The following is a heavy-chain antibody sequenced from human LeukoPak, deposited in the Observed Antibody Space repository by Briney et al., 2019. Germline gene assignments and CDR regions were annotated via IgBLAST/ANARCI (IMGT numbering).Heavy chain of an antibody. CDR2: IKSDESER. CDR3: ATTLNIATPGHL. D-gene: IGHD6-13*01. J-gene: IGHJ4*02. V-gene: IGHV3-7*01. CDR1: GFTFSDFW. Sequence: GGSLRLSCVGSGFTFSDFWMSWVRQAPGKGLEWVANIKSDESERFFLDSVKGRFTISRDNAKNSVYLQMSSLRAEDTGVYYCATTLNIATPGHLWGQGALVTVSS.